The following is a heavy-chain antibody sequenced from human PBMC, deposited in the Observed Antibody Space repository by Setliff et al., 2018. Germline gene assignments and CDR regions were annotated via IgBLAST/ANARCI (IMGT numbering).Heavy chain of an antibody. Sequence: RASVKVSCKASGYTFTDFYIHWVQQAPGKGLEWMGRVDPEGGETIYAQKFQGRVTISADTSADTAYMELSSLRSEDTALYYCATGGFTVDWGQGTLVTVSS. CDR3: ATGGFTVD. CDR1: GYTFTDFY. D-gene: IGHD4-4*01. CDR2: VDPEGGET. V-gene: IGHV1-69-2*01. J-gene: IGHJ4*02.